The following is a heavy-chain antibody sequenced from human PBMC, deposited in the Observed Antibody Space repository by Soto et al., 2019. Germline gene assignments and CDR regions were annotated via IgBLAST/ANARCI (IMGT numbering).Heavy chain of an antibody. CDR1: GFTFTDNL. Sequence: QVQLVQSGAELKKPGASVNISCTASGFTFTDNLINWVRQAPGQGLEWMGWINPDTGNTRYSETFQGSVTICRHSSASIAYLELSGLKNEDTALYFCARDIQSVGPRANDAFDVWGQGTMITVSS. J-gene: IGHJ3*01. D-gene: IGHD5-18*01. CDR2: INPDTGNT. CDR3: ARDIQSVGPRANDAFDV. V-gene: IGHV1-3*01.